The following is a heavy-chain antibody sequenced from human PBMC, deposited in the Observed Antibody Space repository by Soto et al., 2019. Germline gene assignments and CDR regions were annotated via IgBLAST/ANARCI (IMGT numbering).Heavy chain of an antibody. V-gene: IGHV3-73*01. CDR2: IRSKANSYAT. J-gene: IGHJ4*01. CDR3: TRGYCTSSTCWGLDY. Sequence: EVQLVESGGGLVQPGGSLKLSCAASGFTFSGAGMHWVRQASGKGLKWVGRIRSKANSYATASGASVKGRFTISRDDSKTTAYLPMYSLEMEDTAVYYCTRGYCTSSTCWGLDYWVQGTLVTVSS. CDR1: GFTFSGAG. D-gene: IGHD2-2*01.